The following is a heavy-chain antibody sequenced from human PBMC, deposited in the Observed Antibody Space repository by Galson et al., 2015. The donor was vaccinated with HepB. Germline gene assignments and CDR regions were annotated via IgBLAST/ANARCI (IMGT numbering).Heavy chain of an antibody. CDR3: ARAHPSTGYSSSWYDY. CDR1: GGSFSGYY. J-gene: IGHJ4*02. CDR2: INHSGST. D-gene: IGHD6-13*01. Sequence: SETLSLPCAVYGGSFSGYYWSWIRQPPGKGLEWIGEINHSGSTNYNPSLKSRVTISVDTSKNQFSLKLSSVTAADTAVYYCARAHPSTGYSSSWYDYWGQETLVTVSS. V-gene: IGHV4-34*01.